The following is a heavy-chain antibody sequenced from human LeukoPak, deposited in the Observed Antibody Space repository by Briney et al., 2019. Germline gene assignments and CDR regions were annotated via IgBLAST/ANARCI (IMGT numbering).Heavy chain of an antibody. CDR3: ARDQSYDFWGGYYSYYGMDV. CDR2: IKQDGSEK. V-gene: IGHV3-7*01. Sequence: GGSLRLSCAASGFTFSSYWMSWVRQAPGKGLEWVANIKQDGSEKYYVDSVKGRFTISRDNAKNSLYLQMNSLRAEDTAVYYCARDQSYDFWGGYYSYYGMDVWGQGTTVTVSS. J-gene: IGHJ6*02. D-gene: IGHD3-3*01. CDR1: GFTFSSYW.